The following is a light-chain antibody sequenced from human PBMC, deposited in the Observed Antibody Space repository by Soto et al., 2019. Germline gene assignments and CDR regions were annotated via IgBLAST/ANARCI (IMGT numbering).Light chain of an antibody. CDR3: QQLNTYPLT. J-gene: IGKJ4*01. CDR1: QGINSY. CDR2: AAS. Sequence: DIQLTQSPSFLSASVGDRVTITCRPSQGINSYLAWYQQKPGKAPKLLIYAASTLQSGVPSRFSGSGSGTEFTLTITSLQPEDFATYYCQQLNTYPLTFRGGTKVEIK. V-gene: IGKV1-9*01.